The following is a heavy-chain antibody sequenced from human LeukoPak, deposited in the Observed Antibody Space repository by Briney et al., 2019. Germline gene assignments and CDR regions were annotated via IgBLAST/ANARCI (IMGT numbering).Heavy chain of an antibody. Sequence: PPETLSLTCTVSGGSISSSLYYGAWIRQPPGKGLEWIGYIYYSGNTNCNPSLKSRVTISVDTSKNQFSLKLTSVTAADTAVYYCARQEFRAGFDYWGQGTLVTVSS. D-gene: IGHD6-13*01. CDR1: GGSISSSLYY. CDR3: ARQEFRAGFDY. CDR2: IYYSGNT. J-gene: IGHJ4*02. V-gene: IGHV4-61*05.